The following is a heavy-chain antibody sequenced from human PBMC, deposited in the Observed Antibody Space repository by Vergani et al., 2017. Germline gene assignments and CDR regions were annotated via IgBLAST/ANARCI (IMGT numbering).Heavy chain of an antibody. CDR2: IIPILGIA. CDR1: GGTFSSYA. V-gene: IGHV1-69*04. D-gene: IGHD1/OR15-1a*01. Sequence: QVQLVQSGAEVKKPGSSVKVSCKASGGTFSSYAISWVRQAPGQGLEWMGRIIPILGIANYAQKFQGRVTITADKSTSTAYMELSSLRSEDTAVYYCARYGLEQPYYFDYWGQGTLVTVSS. CDR3: ARYGLEQPYYFDY. J-gene: IGHJ4*02.